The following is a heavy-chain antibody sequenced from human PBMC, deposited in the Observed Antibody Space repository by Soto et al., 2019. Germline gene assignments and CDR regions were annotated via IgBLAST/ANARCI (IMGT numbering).Heavy chain of an antibody. CDR2: INPNGGST. CDR1: ADTFTSYY. Sequence: ASVKVSCKAPADTFTSYYIHWVRQAPGHGLEWMGIINPNGGSTRFAQTFQGRITMTTDTSTSTVYMELRSLRSEDTAVYYCARARGNYYDSSGYDTFDYWGQGTLVTVSS. V-gene: IGHV1-46*01. CDR3: ARARGNYYDSSGYDTFDY. J-gene: IGHJ4*02. D-gene: IGHD3-22*01.